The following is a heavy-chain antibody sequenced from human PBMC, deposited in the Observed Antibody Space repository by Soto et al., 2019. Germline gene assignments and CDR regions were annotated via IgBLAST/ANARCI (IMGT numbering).Heavy chain of an antibody. Sequence: ASVKVSCKASGYSFTRYAMHWVRQAPGQSLEWLGWINAGNGNTKYSQKFQGRVTITRDTSASTSYMELSSLRSEDTAVYYCARGGEEFYYDTSGYYFDYCGQGTLVPVS. CDR1: GYSFTRYA. CDR3: ARGGEEFYYDTSGYYFDY. D-gene: IGHD3-22*01. J-gene: IGHJ4*02. V-gene: IGHV1-3*01. CDR2: INAGNGNT.